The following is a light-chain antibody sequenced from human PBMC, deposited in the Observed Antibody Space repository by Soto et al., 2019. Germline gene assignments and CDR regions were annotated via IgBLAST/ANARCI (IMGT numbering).Light chain of an antibody. J-gene: IGKJ3*01. Sequence: EIVMTQSPATLSVSPGERATISCRASQRVSGNLAWYQQKPGQAPRLLIYAAYTRATGNPARCSGTGSVTEFTLTISSLQSEDFAVYYCQQYNNWPPITFGPGTKVDIK. CDR2: AAY. CDR3: QQYNNWPPIT. V-gene: IGKV3-15*01. CDR1: QRVSGN.